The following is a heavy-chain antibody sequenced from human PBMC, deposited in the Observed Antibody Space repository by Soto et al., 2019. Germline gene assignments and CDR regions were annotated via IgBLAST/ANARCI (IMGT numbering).Heavy chain of an antibody. Sequence: GGSLRLSCAASGFTFSSYGMHWVRQAPGKGLEWVAVIWYDGSNKYYADSVKGRFTISRDNSKNTLYLQMNSLRAEDTAVYYCARDRPPGMVRDGSDYMDVWGKGTTVTVSS. V-gene: IGHV3-33*01. D-gene: IGHD3-10*01. CDR2: IWYDGSNK. CDR1: GFTFSSYG. J-gene: IGHJ6*03. CDR3: ARDRPPGMVRDGSDYMDV.